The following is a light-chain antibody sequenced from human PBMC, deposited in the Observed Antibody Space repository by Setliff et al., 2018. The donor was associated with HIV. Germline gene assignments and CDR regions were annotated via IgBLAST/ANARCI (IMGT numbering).Light chain of an antibody. J-gene: IGLJ1*01. Sequence: QSVLAQPPSVSAAPGQKVTISCSGSSSNIGNNYVSWYQQLPGTAPKLLIYDNDKRPSRIPDRFSGSKSGTSATLGITGLQTGDEADYYCETWDSSLSGCVFGTGTKV. CDR2: DND. CDR1: SSNIGNNY. CDR3: ETWDSSLSGCV. V-gene: IGLV1-51*01.